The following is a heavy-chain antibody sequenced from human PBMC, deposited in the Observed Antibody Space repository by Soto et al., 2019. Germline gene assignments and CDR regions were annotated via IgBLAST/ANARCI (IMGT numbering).Heavy chain of an antibody. CDR1: GFTFSSYA. V-gene: IGHV3-23*01. Sequence: EVQLLESGGXXAQPGGSLXLSCAASGFTFSSYAMSWVRQAPXXGLEWVSVISGSGGSTYYADSVKGRFTISRDNSKNTLYLQMNSLRAEDTAVYYCARDDSSGYYYDAFDIWGQGTMVTVSS. D-gene: IGHD3-22*01. CDR3: ARDDSSGYYYDAFDI. CDR2: ISGSGGST. J-gene: IGHJ3*02.